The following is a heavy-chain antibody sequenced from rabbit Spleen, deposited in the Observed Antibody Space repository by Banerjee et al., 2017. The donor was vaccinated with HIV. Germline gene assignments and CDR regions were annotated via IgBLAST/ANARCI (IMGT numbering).Heavy chain of an antibody. CDR3: ARDTSTSFSSYGMDL. J-gene: IGHJ6*01. D-gene: IGHD1-1*01. V-gene: IGHV1S40*01. CDR2: IDTGSSGFT. Sequence: QSLEESGGDLVKPGASLTLTCLASGVSFSGDSYMCWVRQAPGKGLEWIVCIDTGSSGFTYYASWVNGRFTISKTSSTTVTLQMTSLTAADTATYFCARDTSTSFSSYGMDLWGQGTLVTVS. CDR1: GVSFSGDSY.